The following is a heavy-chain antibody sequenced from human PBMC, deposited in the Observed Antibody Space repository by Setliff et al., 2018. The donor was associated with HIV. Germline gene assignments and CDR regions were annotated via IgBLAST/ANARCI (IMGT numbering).Heavy chain of an antibody. CDR1: GDSVTSGGYF. J-gene: IGHJ4*02. CDR2: IYKNGDT. V-gene: IGHV4-31*03. D-gene: IGHD3-16*01. CDR3: ARGGRKDLTDN. Sequence: SETLSLTCTVSGDSVTSGGYFWIWIRQHPGQGLERMGYIYKNGDTYYNLSLKSRMTISLDTSKNQFFLKLNSVTAADTAVYYCARGGRKDLTDNWGQGTLVTV.